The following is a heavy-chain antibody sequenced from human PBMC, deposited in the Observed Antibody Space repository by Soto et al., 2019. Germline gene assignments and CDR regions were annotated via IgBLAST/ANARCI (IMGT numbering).Heavy chain of an antibody. CDR2: MNPNSGNT. CDR1: GYTFTSYD. J-gene: IGHJ4*02. D-gene: IGHD2-2*01. CDR3: AKQGPLHCSSTSCPYYFDY. Sequence: ASVKVSCKASGYTFTSYDINWVRQATGQGLEWMGWMNPNSGNTGYAQKFQGRVTMTRNTSISTAYMELSSLRSEDTAVYYCAKQGPLHCSSTSCPYYFDYWGQGTLVTVSS. V-gene: IGHV1-8*01.